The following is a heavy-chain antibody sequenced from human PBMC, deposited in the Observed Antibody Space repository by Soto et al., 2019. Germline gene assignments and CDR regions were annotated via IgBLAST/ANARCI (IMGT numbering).Heavy chain of an antibody. D-gene: IGHD3-16*02. CDR3: ARLSYDYVWGSYRYPVGYFDY. Sequence: QLQLQESGPGLVKPSETLSLTCTVSGGSISSSSYYWGWIRQPPGKGLEWIGSIYYSGSTYYNPSLKSRVTISVDTSKNQFSLKLSSVTAADTAVYYCARLSYDYVWGSYRYPVGYFDYWGQGTLVTVSS. V-gene: IGHV4-39*01. J-gene: IGHJ4*02. CDR2: IYYSGST. CDR1: GGSISSSSYY.